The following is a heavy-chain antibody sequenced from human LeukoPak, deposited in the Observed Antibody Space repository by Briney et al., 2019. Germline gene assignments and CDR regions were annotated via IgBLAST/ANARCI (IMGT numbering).Heavy chain of an antibody. CDR2: ISGSGGTT. V-gene: IGHV3-23*01. CDR1: GFTFSNYA. Sequence: GGSLRLSCAASGFTFSNYAISWVRPAPGKGLEWVSAISGSGGTTFYADSVKGRFTISRDNSKDTLYLQMNSLRAEDTAVYYCAKATHNWNPFDPWGQGTLVTVSS. D-gene: IGHD1-1*01. J-gene: IGHJ5*02. CDR3: AKATHNWNPFDP.